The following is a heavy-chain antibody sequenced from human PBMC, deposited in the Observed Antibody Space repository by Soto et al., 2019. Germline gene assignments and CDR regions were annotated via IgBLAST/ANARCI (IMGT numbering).Heavy chain of an antibody. V-gene: IGHV3-30*18. J-gene: IGHJ6*02. CDR1: GFTFSSYG. CDR3: AKGLLLWFGEKQRYGMDV. CDR2: ISYDGSNK. D-gene: IGHD3-10*01. Sequence: PGGSLRLSCAASGFTFSSYGMHWVRQAPGKGLEWVAVISYDGSNKYYADSVKGRFTISRDNSKNTLYLQMNSLRAEDTAVYYRAKGLLLWFGEKQRYGMDVWGQGTTVTVSS.